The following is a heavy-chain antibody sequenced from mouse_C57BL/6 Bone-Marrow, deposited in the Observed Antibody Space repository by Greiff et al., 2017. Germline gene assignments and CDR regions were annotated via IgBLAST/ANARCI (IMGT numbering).Heavy chain of an antibody. D-gene: IGHD1-2*01. CDR2: IDPSDSYT. V-gene: IGHV1-50*01. J-gene: IGHJ3*01. CDR3: AREYYGP. CDR1: GYTFTSYW. Sequence: QVQLQQPGAELVKPGASVKLSCKASGYTFTSYWMQWVKQRPGQGLEWIGEIDPSDSYTNYNQKFKGKATLTVDTSSSTAYMQLSSLTSEDSAVYYCAREYYGPWARGTRVTVSA.